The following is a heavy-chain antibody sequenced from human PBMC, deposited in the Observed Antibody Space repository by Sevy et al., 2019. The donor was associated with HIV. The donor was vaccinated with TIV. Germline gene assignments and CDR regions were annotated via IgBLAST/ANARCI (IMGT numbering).Heavy chain of an antibody. CDR1: GFTFSSYS. V-gene: IGHV3-21*01. J-gene: IGHJ3*02. Sequence: GGSLRLSRAASGFTFSSYSMNWVRQAPGKGLEWVSSISSSSSYIYYADSVKGRFTISRDNAKNSLYLQMNSLRAEDTAVYYCARDLQVDDAFDIWGQGTMVTVSS. CDR2: ISSSSSYI. CDR3: ARDLQVDDAFDI.